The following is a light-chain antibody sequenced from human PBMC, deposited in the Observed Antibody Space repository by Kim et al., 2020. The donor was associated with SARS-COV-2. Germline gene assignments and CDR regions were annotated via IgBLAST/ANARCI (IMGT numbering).Light chain of an antibody. Sequence: VSPGERATLSCRASQSVRSMLAWYQQTPGQAPRLLVYDASTRATGIPARFSGSGSETEFTLTISSLQSEDFAVYYCQQYDLWPLTFGGGTKVDIK. CDR3: QQYDLWPLT. CDR2: DAS. V-gene: IGKV3-15*01. J-gene: IGKJ4*01. CDR1: QSVRSM.